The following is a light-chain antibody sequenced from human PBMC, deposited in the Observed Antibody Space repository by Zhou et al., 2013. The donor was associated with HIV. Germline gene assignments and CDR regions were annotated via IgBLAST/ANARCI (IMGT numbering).Light chain of an antibody. Sequence: AIRLTQSPSSLSASTGDRVTIACRASQDVSTYLAWYQQKPGSAPRLLIYTASTLQSGVPSRFSGSGSGTNFSLTINCLQSEDFASYYCQQFYTYPLTFGGGPRWRS. CDR1: QDVSTY. J-gene: IGKJ4*01. CDR2: TAS. V-gene: IGKV1-8*01. CDR3: QQFYTYPLT.